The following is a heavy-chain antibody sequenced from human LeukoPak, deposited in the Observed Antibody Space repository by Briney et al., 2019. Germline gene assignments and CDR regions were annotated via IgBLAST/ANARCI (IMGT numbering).Heavy chain of an antibody. V-gene: IGHV4-4*07. CDR3: ARAIVAKRGAVADYFDY. CDR2: IYTSGST. CDR1: GGSISSYY. D-gene: IGHD6-19*01. Sequence: SETLSLTCTVSGGSISSYYWSWIRQPAGKGLGWIGRIYTSGSTNYNPSLKSRVTMSVDTSKNQFSLKLSSVTAADTAVYYCARAIVAKRGAVADYFDYWGQGTLVTVSS. J-gene: IGHJ4*02.